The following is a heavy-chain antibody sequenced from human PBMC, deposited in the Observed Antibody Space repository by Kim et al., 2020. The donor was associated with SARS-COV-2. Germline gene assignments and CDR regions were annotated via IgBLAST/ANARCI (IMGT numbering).Heavy chain of an antibody. CDR3: ARGGTGLSKNDY. Sequence: GGSLRLSCAASGFTFSDHYMDWVRQAPGKGLEWVGRTRNKANSYTTEYAASVKGRFTISRDDSKNSLYLQMNSLKTEDTAVYYCARGGTGLSKNDYWGQGTLVTVSS. CDR1: GFTFSDHY. CDR2: TRNKANSYTT. J-gene: IGHJ4*02. V-gene: IGHV3-72*01. D-gene: IGHD3-9*01.